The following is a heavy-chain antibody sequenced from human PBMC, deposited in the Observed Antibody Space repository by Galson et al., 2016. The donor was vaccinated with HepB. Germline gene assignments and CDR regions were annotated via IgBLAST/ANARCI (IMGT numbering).Heavy chain of an antibody. V-gene: IGHV2-5*02. Sequence: PALVKPTQTLTLTCTFSGFSLASSGVGVAWIRQPPGKALEWLAPIYWDDDKRYSPSLKSRLTITKETSKNQVVITMTNMDPVDTATYYCAHRMRGPADYWGQGTLVTVSS. CDR3: AHRMRGPADY. J-gene: IGHJ4*02. CDR2: IYWDDDK. CDR1: GFSLASSGVG.